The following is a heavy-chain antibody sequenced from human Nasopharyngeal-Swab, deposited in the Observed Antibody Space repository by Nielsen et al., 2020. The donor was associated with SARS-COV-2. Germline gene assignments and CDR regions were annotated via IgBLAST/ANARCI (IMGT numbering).Heavy chain of an antibody. V-gene: IGHV3-21*01. D-gene: IGHD6-19*01. CDR3: ARDLYRQQWPLYNYYGMDV. CDR2: ISSSSSYI. J-gene: IGHJ6*02. Sequence: GESLKISCAASGFTFSSYSMNWVRQAPGKGLEWVSSISSSSSYIYYADPVKGRFTISRDNAKNSLYLQMNSLRAEDTAVYYCARDLYRQQWPLYNYYGMDVWGQGTTVTVSS. CDR1: GFTFSSYS.